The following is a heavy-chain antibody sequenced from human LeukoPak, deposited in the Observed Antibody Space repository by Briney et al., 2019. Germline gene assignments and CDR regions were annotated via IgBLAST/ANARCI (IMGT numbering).Heavy chain of an antibody. J-gene: IGHJ4*02. CDR3: GRGAFRQYYFDY. CDR1: GFTFSSYW. Sequence: GGSLRLSCAASGFTFSSYWIHWVRQAPGKGLVWVSRINTDGSTTNYADSVKGRFTISRDNSKNTVYLQMNSLSAEDTAVYYCGRGAFRQYYFDYWGQGTLVTVSS. CDR2: INTDGSTT. D-gene: IGHD3-3*02. V-gene: IGHV3-74*01.